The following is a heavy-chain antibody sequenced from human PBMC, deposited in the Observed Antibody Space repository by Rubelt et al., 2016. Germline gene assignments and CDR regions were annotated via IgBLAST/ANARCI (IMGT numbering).Heavy chain of an antibody. V-gene: IGHV4-59*09. D-gene: IGHD3-3*01. CDR3: ARGNNDFWSGYVDY. Sequence: YSGSTNYNPSLKSRVTISVDTSKNQFSLKLSSVTAADTAVYYCARGNNDFWSGYVDYWGQGTLVTVSS. J-gene: IGHJ4*02. CDR2: YSGST.